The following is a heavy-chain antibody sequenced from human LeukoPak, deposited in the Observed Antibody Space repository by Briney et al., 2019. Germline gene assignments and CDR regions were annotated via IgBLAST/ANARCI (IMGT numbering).Heavy chain of an antibody. CDR1: GGSISSSSYY. CDR3: ARAPNQQQRYNWFDP. J-gene: IGHJ5*02. V-gene: IGHV4-39*07. CDR2: IYYSGST. D-gene: IGHD6-13*01. Sequence: SETLSLTCTVSGGSISSSSYYWGWIRQPPGKGLEWIGSIYYSGSTYYNPSLKSRVTISVDTSKNQFSLKLSSVTAADTAVYYCARAPNQQQRYNWFDPWGQGTLVTVSS.